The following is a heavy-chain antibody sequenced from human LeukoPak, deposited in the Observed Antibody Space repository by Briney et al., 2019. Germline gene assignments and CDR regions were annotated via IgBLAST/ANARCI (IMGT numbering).Heavy chain of an antibody. CDR2: IIPIFGTA. CDR3: ARYYYDSSGYYEAFDY. J-gene: IGHJ4*02. D-gene: IGHD3-22*01. V-gene: IGHV1-69*13. CDR1: GYTFTSYG. Sequence: SVKVSCKASGYTFTSYGISWVRQAPGQGLEWMGGIIPIFGTANYAQKFQGRVTITADESTSTAYMELSSLRSEDTAVYYCARYYYDSSGYYEAFDYWGQGTLVTVSS.